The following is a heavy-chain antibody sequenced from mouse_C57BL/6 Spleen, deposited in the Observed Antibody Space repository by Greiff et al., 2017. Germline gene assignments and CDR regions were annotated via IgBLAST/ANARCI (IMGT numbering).Heavy chain of an antibody. CDR2: INPGSGGT. V-gene: IGHV1-54*01. CDR3: ARSAGTAMDY. D-gene: IGHD3-3*01. Sequence: QVQLQQSGAELVRPGTSVKVSCKASGYAFTNYLIEWVKQRPGQGLEWIGVINPGSGGTNYNEKFKGKATLTADKSSSTAYMQLSSLTSVDSAVYFCARSAGTAMDYWGQGTSVTVSS. J-gene: IGHJ4*01. CDR1: GYAFTNYL.